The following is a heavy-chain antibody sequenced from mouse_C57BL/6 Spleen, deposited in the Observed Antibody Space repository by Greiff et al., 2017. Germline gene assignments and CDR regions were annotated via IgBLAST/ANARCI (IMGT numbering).Heavy chain of an antibody. CDR2: IHPNSGST. CDR3: ARNYGSSSWLAY. Sequence: QVQLQQPGAELVKPGASVKLSCKASGYTFTSYWMHWVKQRPGQGLEWIGMIHPNSGSTNYNEKFKSKATLTVDKSSSTAYMQLSSLTSEDSAVYYCARNYGSSSWLAYWGQGTLVTVSA. J-gene: IGHJ3*01. CDR1: GYTFTSYW. D-gene: IGHD1-1*01. V-gene: IGHV1-64*01.